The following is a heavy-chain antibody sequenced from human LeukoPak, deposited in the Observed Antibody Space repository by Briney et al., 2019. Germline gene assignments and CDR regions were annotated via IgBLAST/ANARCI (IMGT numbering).Heavy chain of an antibody. V-gene: IGHV3-20*04. CDR1: GFTFDDYG. J-gene: IGHJ2*01. Sequence: RPGGSLRLSCAASGFTFDDYGMSWVRQAPGKGLEWVSGINWNGGSTGYADSVKGRFTISRDNAKNTLYLQMNSLRAEDTAVYYCARVGTHYGDLYWYFDLWGRGTLVTVSS. CDR2: INWNGGST. D-gene: IGHD4-17*01. CDR3: ARVGTHYGDLYWYFDL.